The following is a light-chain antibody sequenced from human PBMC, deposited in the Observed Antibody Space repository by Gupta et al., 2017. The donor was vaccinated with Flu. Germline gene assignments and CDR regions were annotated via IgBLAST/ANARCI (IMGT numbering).Light chain of an antibody. CDR1: KLGDKY. Sequence: SYELTQPPSVSVSPGQTASITCPGDKLGDKYACWYQQKPGHSPVLVIYQDSKRPSGIPERFSGSNSGNTATLTISGTQAMDESYYYCQAWDSSTYVFGTGTKVTVL. CDR2: QDS. V-gene: IGLV3-1*01. J-gene: IGLJ1*01. CDR3: QAWDSSTYV.